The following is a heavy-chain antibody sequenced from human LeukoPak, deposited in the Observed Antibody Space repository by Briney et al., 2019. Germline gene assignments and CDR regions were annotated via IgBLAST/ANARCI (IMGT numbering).Heavy chain of an antibody. V-gene: IGHV3-30*02. CDR2: IRYDGSNK. D-gene: IGHD1-26*01. Sequence: PGGSLRLSCAASGFTFSSYWMSWVRQAPGKGLEWVAFIRYDGSNKYYADSVKGRFTISRDNSKNTLYLQMNSLRAEDTAVYYCAKENSPGSYYYYYYMDVWGKGTMVTISS. CDR3: AKENSPGSYYYYYYMDV. J-gene: IGHJ6*03. CDR1: GFTFSSYW.